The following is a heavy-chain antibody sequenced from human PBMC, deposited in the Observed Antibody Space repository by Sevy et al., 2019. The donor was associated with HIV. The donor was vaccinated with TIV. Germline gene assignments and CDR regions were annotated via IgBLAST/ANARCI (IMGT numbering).Heavy chain of an antibody. J-gene: IGHJ4*02. Sequence: GGSLRLSCAASGFTFSYSGMHWVRQAPGQGLEWVTFIHYDGNNKYYADSVKGRFTISRDNSKNTLYLQMNSLRSDDTAVYYCAKNTAAVGTGGFDYWGQGTLVTVSS. V-gene: IGHV3-30*02. D-gene: IGHD6-13*01. CDR3: AKNTAAVGTGGFDY. CDR2: IHYDGNNK. CDR1: GFTFSYSG.